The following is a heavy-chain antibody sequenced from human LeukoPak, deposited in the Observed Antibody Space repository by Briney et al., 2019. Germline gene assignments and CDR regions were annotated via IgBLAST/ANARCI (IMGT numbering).Heavy chain of an antibody. V-gene: IGHV3-7*05. CDR1: GFTFSTYW. CDR2: IKQDGSEK. CDR3: ARDLIPYSSGWNDY. J-gene: IGHJ4*02. D-gene: IGHD6-19*01. Sequence: GGSLRLSCAASGFTFSTYWMTWVRQAPGKGLEWVANIKQDGSEKYYVDSVRGRFTISRDNAKNSLFLQMSSLRADDTAVYSCARDLIPYSSGWNDYWGQGTLVTVSS.